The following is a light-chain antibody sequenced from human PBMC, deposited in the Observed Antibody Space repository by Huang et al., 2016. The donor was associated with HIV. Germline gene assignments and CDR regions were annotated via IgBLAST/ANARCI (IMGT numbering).Light chain of an antibody. V-gene: IGKV1-39*01. CDR2: AS. CDR3: QQSYISPWT. J-gene: IGKJ1*01. CDR1: QSVGNS. Sequence: DIQMTQSPSSLSASVGDRVTITCRTSQSVGNSLNWYQQKPGKAPELLIYASSLQAWVSSRFIGSGSVTDFTLIISSLQPEDFATYYCQQSYISPWTFGQGTKVDLK.